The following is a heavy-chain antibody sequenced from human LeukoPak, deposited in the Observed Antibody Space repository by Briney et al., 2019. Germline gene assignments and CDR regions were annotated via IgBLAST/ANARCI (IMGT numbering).Heavy chain of an antibody. CDR2: IYTNGST. CDR3: ASEGLAVAGNFFY. J-gene: IGHJ4*02. D-gene: IGHD6-19*01. CDR1: GGAISSGAYY. V-gene: IGHV4-61*02. Sequence: PSETLSLTCTVSGGAISSGAYYWSWLRQPAGKGLEWVGRIYTNGSTNYNPSLKSRVTISVDTFENQFSLELRSVTAADTAVYFCASEGLAVAGNFFYWGQGALVTVSS.